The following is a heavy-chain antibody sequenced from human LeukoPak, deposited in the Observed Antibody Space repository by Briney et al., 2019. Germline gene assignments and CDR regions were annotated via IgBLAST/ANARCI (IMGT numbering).Heavy chain of an antibody. V-gene: IGHV4-34*01. CDR2: INHDGIT. CDR1: GTSISNYF. D-gene: IGHD2-2*01. J-gene: IGHJ5*02. CDR3: ARGGSHCSRISCFWFDA. Sequence: SETLSLTCAVHGTSISNYFWTLIRQPPGKGLEWIGEINHDGITNYNPSLKSRVTISVDSSKNQFSMRLNSVTAADTAVYYCARGGSHCSRISCFWFDAWGQGTMVTVSS.